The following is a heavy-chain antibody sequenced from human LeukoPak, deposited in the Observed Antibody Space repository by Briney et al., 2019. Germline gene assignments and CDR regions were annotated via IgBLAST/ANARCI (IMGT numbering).Heavy chain of an antibody. Sequence: GRSLRLSCAASGFTFSSFEMNWVRQAPGKGLEWVSYISGSGSTIYYADSVKGRFTISRDNAKNSLYLQMNSLRAEDTAVYYCTRDPQNDYWGQGTLVTVSS. CDR3: TRDPQNDY. V-gene: IGHV3-48*03. CDR1: GFTFSSFE. J-gene: IGHJ4*02. CDR2: ISGSGSTI.